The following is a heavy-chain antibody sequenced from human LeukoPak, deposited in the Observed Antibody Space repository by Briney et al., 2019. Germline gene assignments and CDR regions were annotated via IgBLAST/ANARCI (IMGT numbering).Heavy chain of an antibody. CDR2: IYYSGST. Sequence: SETLSLTCTVSGGSISSSSYYWGWIRQPPGKGLEWIGNIYYSGSTYYNPSLKSRVTISVDTSKNQFSLKLSSVTAADTAVYFCARHRRLSYFDYWGQGTLVTVSS. V-gene: IGHV4-39*01. CDR1: GGSISSSSYY. J-gene: IGHJ4*02. D-gene: IGHD2/OR15-2a*01. CDR3: ARHRRLSYFDY.